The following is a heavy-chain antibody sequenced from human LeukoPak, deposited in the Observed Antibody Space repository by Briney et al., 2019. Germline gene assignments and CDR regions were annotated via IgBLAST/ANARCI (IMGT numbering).Heavy chain of an antibody. CDR2: IYPSGST. CDR1: VYFISSGYD. Sequence: ADTVSLTCALSVYFISSGYDWGWIRQPPGKGLECIVSIYPSGSTYYNPSSKSRVTISVDTSKNPFSLKLSSVTAEDTAVYYCATQNDLMVATILSNWFDRRGQGTLVTVS. D-gene: IGHD5-12*01. J-gene: IGHJ5*02. V-gene: IGHV4-38-2*01. CDR3: ATQNDLMVATILSNWFDR.